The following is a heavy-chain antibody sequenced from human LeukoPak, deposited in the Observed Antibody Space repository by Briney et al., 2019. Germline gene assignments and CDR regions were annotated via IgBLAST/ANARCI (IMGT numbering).Heavy chain of an antibody. D-gene: IGHD6-13*01. CDR2: IWYDGSNK. Sequence: GGSLRLSCAASGFTFSSYGMHWVRQAPGKGLEWVAVIWYDGSNKYYADSVKGRFTISRDNSKNTLYLQMNSLRAEDTAVYYCARRGSSSWTESWFDPWGQGTLVTVSS. J-gene: IGHJ5*02. V-gene: IGHV3-33*01. CDR3: ARRGSSSWTESWFDP. CDR1: GFTFSSYG.